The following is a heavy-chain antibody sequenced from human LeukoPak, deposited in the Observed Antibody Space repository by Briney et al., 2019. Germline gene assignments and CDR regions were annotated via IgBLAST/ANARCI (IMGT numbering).Heavy chain of an antibody. Sequence: ASVKVSCKASGYTFTCYYIHWERQAPGKGLESMAWLNPNSGGTYYAQNFHDRITLTRDTSISTAYMELSRLRSDDTAIYYCARANALYCSSTSCLFDYWGQGTLVTVSS. CDR3: ARANALYCSSTSCLFDY. D-gene: IGHD2-2*01. CDR2: LNPNSGGT. V-gene: IGHV1-2*02. CDR1: GYTFTCYY. J-gene: IGHJ4*02.